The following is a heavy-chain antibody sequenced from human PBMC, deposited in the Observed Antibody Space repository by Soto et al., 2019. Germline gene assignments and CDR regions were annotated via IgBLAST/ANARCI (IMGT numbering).Heavy chain of an antibody. D-gene: IGHD3-3*01. Sequence: PGGSLSLSCAASGFPFSSYAMSWVRQAPGKGLEWVSAISGSGGSTYYADSVKGRFTISRDNSKNTLYLQMNSLRAEDTAVYYCAKDSDFWSGYPYYFDYWGQGTLVTVSS. CDR1: GFPFSSYA. J-gene: IGHJ4*02. V-gene: IGHV3-23*01. CDR2: ISGSGGST. CDR3: AKDSDFWSGYPYYFDY.